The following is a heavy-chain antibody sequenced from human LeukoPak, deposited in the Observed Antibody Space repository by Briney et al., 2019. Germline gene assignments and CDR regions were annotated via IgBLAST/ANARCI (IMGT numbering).Heavy chain of an antibody. CDR2: IYYSGST. CDR1: GGSISSYY. V-gene: IGHV4-59*08. Sequence: PSETLSLTCTVSGGSISSYYWSWIRQLPGKGLEWIGYIYYSGSTNYNPSLKSRVTISIDTSKNQFSLKLSSVTAADTAVYYCARGTTVTTPDYWGQGTLVTVSS. J-gene: IGHJ4*02. D-gene: IGHD4-17*01. CDR3: ARGTTVTTPDY.